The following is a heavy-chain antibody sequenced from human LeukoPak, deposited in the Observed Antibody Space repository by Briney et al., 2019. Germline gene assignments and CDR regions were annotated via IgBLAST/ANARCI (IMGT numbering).Heavy chain of an antibody. CDR2: ISSNSSYI. V-gene: IGHV3-21*01. J-gene: IGHJ4*02. CDR3: AREGSGMAGHSDY. CDR1: GFTFSRYS. Sequence: PGGSLRLSCAASGFTFSRYSLHWVRRAPGRGLEYVSSISSNSSYIYYADSVKGRFTISRDNSKNTLYLQLNSLRAEDRAVYYCAREGSGMAGHSDYRGQGTLFTVS. D-gene: IGHD6-19*01.